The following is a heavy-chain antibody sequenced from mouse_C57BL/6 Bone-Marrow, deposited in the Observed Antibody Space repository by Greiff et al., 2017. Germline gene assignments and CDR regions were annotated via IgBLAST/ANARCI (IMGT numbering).Heavy chain of an antibody. D-gene: IGHD1-1*01. J-gene: IGHJ4*01. Sequence: EVKLVESGGGLVKPGGSLKLSCAASGFTFSDYGMHWVRQAPEKGLEWVAYISSGSSTIYYADTVKGRFTISRDNAKNTLFLQMTSLRSEDTAMYYCATPFTTVDAMDYWGQGTSVTVSS. CDR2: ISSGSSTI. CDR1: GFTFSDYG. V-gene: IGHV5-17*01. CDR3: ATPFTTVDAMDY.